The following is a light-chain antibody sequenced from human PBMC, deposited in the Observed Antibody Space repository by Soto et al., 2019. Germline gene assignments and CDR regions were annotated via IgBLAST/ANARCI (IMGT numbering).Light chain of an antibody. J-gene: IGKJ1*01. CDR3: QQYVTSPGT. CDR2: GAS. Sequence: EIVLTQSPGTLSLSPGERATLSCRASQSVSSRYLARYQQIRGQAPRLLIYGASNRATGIPDRFSGSGSGTDFTLTISRLEPEDFAPYYCQQYVTSPGTFGQGSKVEIK. V-gene: IGKV3-20*01. CDR1: QSVSSRY.